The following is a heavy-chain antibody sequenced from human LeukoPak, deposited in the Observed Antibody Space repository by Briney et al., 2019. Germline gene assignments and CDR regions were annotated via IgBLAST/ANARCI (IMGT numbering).Heavy chain of an antibody. V-gene: IGHV3-21*01. CDR1: GFTFSSYS. J-gene: IGHJ1*01. D-gene: IGHD3-9*01. CDR3: ARDYYDILSGYSVGYFQH. CDR2: ISSSSSYI. Sequence: GGSLRLSCAASGFTFSSYSMNWVRQAPGKGLEWVSSISSSSSYIYYADSMKGRFTISRDNAKNSLYLQMNSLRAEDTAVYYCARDYYDILSGYSVGYFQHWGQGTLVTVSS.